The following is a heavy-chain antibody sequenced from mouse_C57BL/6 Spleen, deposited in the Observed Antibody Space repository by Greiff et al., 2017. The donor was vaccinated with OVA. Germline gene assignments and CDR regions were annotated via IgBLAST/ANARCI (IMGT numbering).Heavy chain of an antibody. Sequence: VQLQQPGAELVRPGSSVKLSCKASGYTFTSYWMPWVKQRPIQGLEWIGNIDPSASETHYNQKFKGKATLTVDKSSSTAYMQLSSLTSEDSAVYYGAREGGRGKDYFDYGGQGTTLTVSS. D-gene: IGHD1-1*01. CDR2: IDPSASET. V-gene: IGHV1-52*01. CDR3: AREGGRGKDYFDY. J-gene: IGHJ2*01. CDR1: GYTFTSYW.